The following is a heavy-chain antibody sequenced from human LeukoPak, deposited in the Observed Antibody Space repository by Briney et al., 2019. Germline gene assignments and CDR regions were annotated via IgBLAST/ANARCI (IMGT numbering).Heavy chain of an antibody. D-gene: IGHD6-6*01. CDR1: GYTLTELS. CDR2: FDPEDGET. Sequence: ASVKVSCKVSGYTLTELSMHWVRQAPGKGLEWMGGFDPEDGETIYAQKFQGRVTMTEDTSTDTAYMELSSLRSEDTAVYYCATEEDSSNPDAFDIWGQGTLVTVSS. V-gene: IGHV1-24*01. CDR3: ATEEDSSNPDAFDI. J-gene: IGHJ3*02.